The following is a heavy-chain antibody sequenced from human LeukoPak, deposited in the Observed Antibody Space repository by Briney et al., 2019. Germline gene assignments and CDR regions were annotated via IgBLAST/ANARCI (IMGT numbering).Heavy chain of an antibody. J-gene: IGHJ4*02. CDR1: GGTFCSYA. CDR3: ASSGSGSYYKDY. V-gene: IGHV1-69*04. CDR2: IIPILGIA. D-gene: IGHD3-10*01. Sequence: SVKVSCEASGGTFCSYAISWLRQAPGQGLEWMGRIIPILGIANYAQKFQGRVTITADKSTSTAYMELSSLRSEDTAVYYCASSGSGSYYKDYWGQGTLVTVSS.